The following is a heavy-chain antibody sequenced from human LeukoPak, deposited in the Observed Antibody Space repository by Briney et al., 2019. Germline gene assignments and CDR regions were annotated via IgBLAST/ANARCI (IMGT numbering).Heavy chain of an antibody. J-gene: IGHJ6*02. CDR3: AKDYDDSFYGMDV. Sequence: PGGSLRLSCAASGFTFSSYAMNWVRQAPGKGLECLSTISGGGGATYYADSVMGRFTISRDNSKNSLYLQMKSLRAEDTAVYYCAKDYDDSFYGMDVWGQGTTVTVSS. V-gene: IGHV3-23*01. CDR2: ISGGGGAT. CDR1: GFTFSSYA. D-gene: IGHD5-12*01.